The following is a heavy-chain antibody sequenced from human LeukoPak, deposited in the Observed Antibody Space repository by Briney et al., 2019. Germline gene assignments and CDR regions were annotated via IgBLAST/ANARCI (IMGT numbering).Heavy chain of an antibody. CDR3: AKVGEGLFDI. CDR2: ISARGGST. D-gene: IGHD3-10*01. V-gene: IGHV3-23*01. Sequence: GESLSLSCAVSGLTLSSFAMSWVRPAPGKGLEWVSAISARGGSTFYADSVKGRITISRENSKNTLYLHMDSLRAEDTDVYYCAKVGEGLFDIWGQGTMVTVSS. CDR1: GLTLSSFA. J-gene: IGHJ3*02.